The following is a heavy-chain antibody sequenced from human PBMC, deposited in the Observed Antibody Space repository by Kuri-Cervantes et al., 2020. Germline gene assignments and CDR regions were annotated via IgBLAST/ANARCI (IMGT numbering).Heavy chain of an antibody. Sequence: ASVKVSCKASGYTFTSYAMHWVRQAPGQRPEWMGWINAGNGNTKYSQKFQGRVTITRDTSASTAYMELSSLRSEDTAVYYCARAPRVSSGRDGPYYYMDVWGKGTTVTVSS. CDR2: INAGNGNT. D-gene: IGHD6-19*01. J-gene: IGHJ6*03. CDR3: ARAPRVSSGRDGPYYYMDV. V-gene: IGHV1-3*01. CDR1: GYTFTSYA.